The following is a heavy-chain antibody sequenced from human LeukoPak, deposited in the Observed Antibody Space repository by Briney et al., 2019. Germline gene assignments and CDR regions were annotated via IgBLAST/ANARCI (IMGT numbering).Heavy chain of an antibody. CDR1: GGTFSSYA. CDR3: ATDVWFGELLSRDAFDI. V-gene: IGHV1-69*13. J-gene: IGHJ3*02. Sequence: SVKVSCKASGGTFSSYAISWVRQAPGQGLEWMGGIIPIFGTANYAQKFQGRVTITADESTSTAYMELSSLRSEDTAVYYCATDVWFGELLSRDAFDIWGHGTMVTVSS. D-gene: IGHD3-10*01. CDR2: IIPIFGTA.